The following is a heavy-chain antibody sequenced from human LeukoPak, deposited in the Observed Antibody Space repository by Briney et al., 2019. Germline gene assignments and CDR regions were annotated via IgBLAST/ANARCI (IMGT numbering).Heavy chain of an antibody. CDR2: IYPGGSET. CDR3: ARASRDGYNQNFDH. V-gene: IGHV5-51*01. J-gene: IGHJ4*02. D-gene: IGHD5-24*01. CDR1: GYDFSTYW. Sequence: PGESLKISCKGLGYDFSTYWNAWGRHRPGKGLEWMGIIYPGGSETRYDPSFQGQVTISADRSTSTAYLQWSSLRASDTAMYYCARASRDGYNQNFDHWGQGTLVTVSS.